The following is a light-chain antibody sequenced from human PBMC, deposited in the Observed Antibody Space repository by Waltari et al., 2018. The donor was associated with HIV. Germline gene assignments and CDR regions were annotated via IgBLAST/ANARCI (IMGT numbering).Light chain of an antibody. CDR3: QQYDNLLT. CDR2: DAS. Sequence: DIQMTQSPSSLSASVGDRVTITCQASQDISSYLHWYQQKPGKAPKLLIYDASNLETGVPSTFSGSGSGTDFTFTISSLQPEDIATYYCQQYDNLLTFGGGTKVEIK. J-gene: IGKJ4*01. V-gene: IGKV1-33*01. CDR1: QDISSY.